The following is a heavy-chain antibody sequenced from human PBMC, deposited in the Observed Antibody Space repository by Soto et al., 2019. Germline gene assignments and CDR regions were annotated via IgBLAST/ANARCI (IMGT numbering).Heavy chain of an antibody. V-gene: IGHV1-69*13. CDR3: ARLSRPNYYETSGFFKDIWFDP. D-gene: IGHD3-22*01. Sequence: GSSVKVSCKASGGTFNSYDINWVRQAPGQGLEWMGGIIPIVETPKYAQKFQGRVTITADESTNTVYMELSSLRSEDTAMYYCARLSRPNYYETSGFFKDIWFDPWGQGTLVTVSS. CDR1: GGTFNSYD. CDR2: IIPIVETP. J-gene: IGHJ5*02.